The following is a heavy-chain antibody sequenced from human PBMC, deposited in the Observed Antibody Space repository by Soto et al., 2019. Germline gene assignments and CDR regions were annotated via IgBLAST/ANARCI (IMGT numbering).Heavy chain of an antibody. CDR3: AGEGGSLTGFVP. J-gene: IGHJ5*02. V-gene: IGHV3-48*02. Sequence: EVQLVESGGGLVQPGGSLRLSCAASGFTFSSYSMNWVRQAPGKGLEWVSYISSSSSTIYYADSVKGRFTISRDNAKNSRYLQMNSLRDGATAVCCCAGEGGSLTGFVPWGQGTLVTVCS. D-gene: IGHD1-26*01. CDR2: ISSSSSTI. CDR1: GFTFSSYS.